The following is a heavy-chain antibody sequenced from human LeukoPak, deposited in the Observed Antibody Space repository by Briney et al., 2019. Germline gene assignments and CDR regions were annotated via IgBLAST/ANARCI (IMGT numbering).Heavy chain of an antibody. CDR1: GFTFSSYW. J-gene: IGHJ4*02. CDR2: IKQDGSEK. D-gene: IGHD6-6*01. CDR3: AKVPYSSSSGYFDY. V-gene: IGHV3-7*01. Sequence: PGGSLRLSCAASGFTFSSYWMSWVRQVPGKGLEWVANIKQDGSEKYYVDSVKGRFTISRDNAKNSLYLQMNSLRAEDTAVYYCAKVPYSSSSGYFDYWGQGTLVTVSS.